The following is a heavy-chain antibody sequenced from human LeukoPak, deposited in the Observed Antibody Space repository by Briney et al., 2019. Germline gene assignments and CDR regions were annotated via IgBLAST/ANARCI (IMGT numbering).Heavy chain of an antibody. CDR2: VYYTGST. CDR1: GGSINNYY. V-gene: IGHV4-59*01. Sequence: PSETLSLTCTVSGGSINNYYWTWIRQPPGKGLECIGYVYYTGSTYYNPSLKSRVTISVDTSRNQFSLKLNSVTAADTAVYYCARDSSTVTTRHIDYWGQGTLVTVSS. J-gene: IGHJ4*02. D-gene: IGHD4-17*01. CDR3: ARDSSTVTTRHIDY.